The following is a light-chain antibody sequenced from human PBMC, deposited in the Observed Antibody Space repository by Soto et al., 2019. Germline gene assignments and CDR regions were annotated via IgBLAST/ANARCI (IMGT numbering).Light chain of an antibody. V-gene: IGLV2-14*03. Sequence: QSALTQPASVSGSPGQSITISCTGTSSDVGGYNYVSWYQHHPGKAPKLMIYDVSNRPSGVSTRFSGSKSGNTASLTISGLQADDEADYFCSSYTSSSTFVFGPGTKVTVL. CDR2: DVS. J-gene: IGLJ1*01. CDR1: SSDVGGYNY. CDR3: SSYTSSSTFV.